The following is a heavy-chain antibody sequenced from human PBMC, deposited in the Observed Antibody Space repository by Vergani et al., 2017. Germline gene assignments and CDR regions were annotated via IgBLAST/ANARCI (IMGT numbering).Heavy chain of an antibody. D-gene: IGHD3-22*01. CDR2: SSDVGSTT. Sequence: EVQLLESGGGLVQPGGSLRLSCAASGFTFSSYAMTWVRQAPGKGLEWGSSSSDVGSTTYYADSVKGRFPISRGKSKNTLYLQRSSLGAEDTAVYYCGRASRGVGITTPPDYWGQGTLLTVSS. CDR1: GFTFSSYA. CDR3: GRASRGVGITTPPDY. J-gene: IGHJ4*02. V-gene: IGHV3-23*01.